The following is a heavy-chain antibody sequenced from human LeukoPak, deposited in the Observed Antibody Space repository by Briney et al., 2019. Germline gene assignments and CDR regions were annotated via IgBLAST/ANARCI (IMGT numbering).Heavy chain of an antibody. V-gene: IGHV4-39*01. D-gene: IGHD5-24*01. CDR3: ARSRRDGYNYYYYGMDV. J-gene: IGHJ6*02. CDR2: IYYSGST. CDR1: DGSISSRSYY. Sequence: PSETLSLTCTLSDGSISSRSYYWHWIRQPPGMVPVWIGSIYYSGSTYYNPSLKSRVTISVDTSKNQYSLKLSSVTAADTAVYYCARSRRDGYNYYYYGMDVWGQGTTVTVSS.